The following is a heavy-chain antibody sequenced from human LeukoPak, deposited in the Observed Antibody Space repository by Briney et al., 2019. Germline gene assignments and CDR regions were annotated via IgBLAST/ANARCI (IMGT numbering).Heavy chain of an antibody. J-gene: IGHJ5*02. D-gene: IGHD5-24*01. CDR2: IIPIFGTA. CDR1: GGTFSSYA. Sequence: SVKVSCKASGGTFSSYAISWVRQAPGQGLEWRGGIIPIFGTANYAQKFQGRVTITADKSTSTAYMELSSLRSEDTAVYYCARDNSVRDEAWWFNPWGQGTLVTVSS. V-gene: IGHV1-69*06. CDR3: ARDNSVRDEAWWFNP.